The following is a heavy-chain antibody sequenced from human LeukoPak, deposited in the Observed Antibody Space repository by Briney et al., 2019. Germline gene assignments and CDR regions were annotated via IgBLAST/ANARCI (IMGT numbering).Heavy chain of an antibody. CDR3: ARDGNYGDYDY. CDR1: GFSAFGLSSYA. D-gene: IGHD4-17*01. J-gene: IGHJ4*02. V-gene: IGHV3-74*03. Sequence: GESLKISCVASGFSAFGLSSYAMSWVRQAPGKGLVWVSVIKSDGSSTMYADSVKGRFTISRDNAKNTLYLQMNSLRAEDTAVYYCARDGNYGDYDYWGQGTLVTVSS. CDR2: IKSDGSST.